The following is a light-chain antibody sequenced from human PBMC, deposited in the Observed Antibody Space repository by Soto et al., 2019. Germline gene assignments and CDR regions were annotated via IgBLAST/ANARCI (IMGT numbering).Light chain of an antibody. CDR1: QDISSY. Sequence: EIQLTQSPSFLSASVGDRVTITCRTSQDISSYLAWYQQKPGKAPQLLISAASTLQSGVPSRFSGSGSGTEFTLTISRLQPEDFATYYCQQLKSYPLSFGGGTKVEI. CDR3: QQLKSYPLS. J-gene: IGKJ4*01. V-gene: IGKV1-9*01. CDR2: AAS.